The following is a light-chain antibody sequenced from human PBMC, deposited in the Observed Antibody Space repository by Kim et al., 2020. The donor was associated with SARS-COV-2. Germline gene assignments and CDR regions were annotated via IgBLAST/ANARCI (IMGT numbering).Light chain of an antibody. CDR1: HDIRID. CDR2: AAS. CDR3: LQYNTFPYT. Sequence: AIQMTQSPSSLSASVGDGVTVTCRASHDIRIDLAWYQQKPGKAPKLLIYAASKLQTGVPSRFSGSGSGTDFTLTISSLQPEDFGTYYCLQYNTFPYTFGQGTKLEI. J-gene: IGKJ2*01. V-gene: IGKV1-6*02.